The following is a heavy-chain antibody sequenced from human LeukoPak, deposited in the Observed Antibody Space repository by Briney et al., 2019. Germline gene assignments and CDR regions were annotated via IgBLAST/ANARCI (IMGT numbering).Heavy chain of an antibody. CDR1: GGTFSSYA. CDR2: INPNSGDT. D-gene: IGHD6-25*01. Sequence: ASVKVSCKASGGTFSSYAISWVRQAPGQGLEWMGWINPNSGDTTYAQKFQGRVTMTRATSISTTYMELSSLRSDDTAVYYCARVISGWFDPWGQGTLVTVSS. J-gene: IGHJ5*02. V-gene: IGHV1-2*02. CDR3: ARVISGWFDP.